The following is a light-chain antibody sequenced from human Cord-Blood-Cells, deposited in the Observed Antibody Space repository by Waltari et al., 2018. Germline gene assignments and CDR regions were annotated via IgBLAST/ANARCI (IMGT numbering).Light chain of an antibody. CDR2: DFS. V-gene: IGLV2-14*01. Sequence: QSALTQPASVSGSPGQSITISCTGTSSDVGGYHYVSWYQQHPGKAPKLMIYDFSSRPSGVSNRVSGSKSGNTASLTISGLQAEDEADYYCSSYTSSSTWVFGGGTKLTVL. J-gene: IGLJ3*02. CDR1: SSDVGGYHY. CDR3: SSYTSSSTWV.